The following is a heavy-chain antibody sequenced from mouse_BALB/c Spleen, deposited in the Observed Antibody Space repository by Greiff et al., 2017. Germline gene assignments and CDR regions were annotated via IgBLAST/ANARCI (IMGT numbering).Heavy chain of an antibody. J-gene: IGHJ4*01. D-gene: IGHD2-4*01. CDR1: GFTFSSYT. Sequence: EVHLVESGGGLVKPGGSLKLSCAASGFTFSSYTMSWVRQTPEKRLEWVATISSGGSYTYYPDSVKGRFTISRDNAKNTLYLQMSSLKSEDTAMYYCTRDNDSAMDYWGQGTSVTVSS. V-gene: IGHV5-6-4*01. CDR2: ISSGGSYT. CDR3: TRDNDSAMDY.